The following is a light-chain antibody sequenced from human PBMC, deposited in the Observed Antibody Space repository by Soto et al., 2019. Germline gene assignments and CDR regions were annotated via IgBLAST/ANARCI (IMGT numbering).Light chain of an antibody. J-gene: IGLJ2*01. V-gene: IGLV1-40*01. CDR2: GNS. CDR3: QSYDSSLSGVV. CDR1: SSNIGAGYD. Sequence: QAVVTQPPSVSGAPGQRVTISCTGSSSNIGAGYDVHWYQQFPGTAPKLLIYGNSNRPSGVPDRFSGSKSGTSASLAITGLQAEDEADYYCQSYDSSLSGVVFGGGTKLTVL.